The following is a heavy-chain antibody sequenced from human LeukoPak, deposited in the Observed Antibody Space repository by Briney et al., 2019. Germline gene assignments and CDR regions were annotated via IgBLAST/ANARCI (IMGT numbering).Heavy chain of an antibody. Sequence: PGGSLRLSCAASGFTFDDYGMSWVRQAPGKGLEWVSGINWNGGSTGYADSVKGRFTISRDNAKNSLYLQMNSLRAEDTAVYYCAREGGYCYSTSCRYFDYWGQGTLVTVSS. V-gene: IGHV3-20*04. CDR1: GFTFDDYG. CDR2: INWNGGST. D-gene: IGHD2-2*01. CDR3: AREGGYCYSTSCRYFDY. J-gene: IGHJ4*02.